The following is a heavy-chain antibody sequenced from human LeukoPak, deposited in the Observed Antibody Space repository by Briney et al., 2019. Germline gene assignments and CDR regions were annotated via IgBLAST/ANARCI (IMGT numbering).Heavy chain of an antibody. D-gene: IGHD2-15*01. J-gene: IGHJ4*02. CDR1: GYTFTGYY. V-gene: IGHV1-2*02. CDR2: INPNSGGT. CDR3: ASIEVGGSYHDY. Sequence: ATVKVSCKASGYTFTGYYMHWVRQAPGQGLEWMGWINPNSGGTNYAQKFQGRVTMTRDTSISTAYMELSRLRSDDTAVYYCASIEVGGSYHDYWGQGTLVTVSS.